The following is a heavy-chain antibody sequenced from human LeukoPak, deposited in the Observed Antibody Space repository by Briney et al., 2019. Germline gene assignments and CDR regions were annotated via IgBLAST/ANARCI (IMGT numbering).Heavy chain of an antibody. CDR3: ASDRDGPDVFDV. V-gene: IGHV3-23*01. CDR2: LSGTGGNT. J-gene: IGHJ3*01. Sequence: GGSLRLSCAASGFTFSNYAMGWVRQAPGKGLEWVSTLSGTGGNTYYTDAVKGRFTVSRDNSKNTLYLQMNGLRAEDTAMYYCASDRDGPDVFDVWGQGTMVTVSS. CDR1: GFTFSNYA. D-gene: IGHD5-24*01.